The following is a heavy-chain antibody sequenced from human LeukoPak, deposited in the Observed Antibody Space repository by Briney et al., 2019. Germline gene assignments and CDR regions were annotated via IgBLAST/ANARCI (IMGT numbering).Heavy chain of an antibody. CDR3: AREENWNYAFAFDI. D-gene: IGHD1-7*01. CDR1: GFTVSSNY. CDR2: IYSGGST. Sequence: GGSLRLSCAASGFTVSSNYMSWVRQAPGKGLEWVSVIYSGGSTYYADSVKGRFAISRDNSKNTLYLQMNSLRAEDTAVYYCAREENWNYAFAFDIWGQGTMVTVSS. J-gene: IGHJ3*02. V-gene: IGHV3-53*01.